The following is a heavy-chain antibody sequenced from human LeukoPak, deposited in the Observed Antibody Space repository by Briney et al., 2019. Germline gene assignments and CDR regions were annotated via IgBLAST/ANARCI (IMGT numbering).Heavy chain of an antibody. CDR2: IIPIFGTA. V-gene: IGHV1-69*13. CDR3: ARAARGSGSYYNRYYGMDV. J-gene: IGHJ6*02. D-gene: IGHD3-10*01. Sequence: GASVKVSCKASGYTFTSYGISWVRQAPGQGLEWMGGIIPIFGTANYAQKFQGRVTITADESTSTAYMELSSLRSEDTAVYYCARAARGSGSYYNRYYGMDVWGQGTTVTVSS. CDR1: GYTFTSYG.